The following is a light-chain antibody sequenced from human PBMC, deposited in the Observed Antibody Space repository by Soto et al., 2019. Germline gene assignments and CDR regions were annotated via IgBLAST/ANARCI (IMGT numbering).Light chain of an antibody. CDR3: QQYGSPLT. V-gene: IGKV3-20*01. CDR1: QSVSSNY. J-gene: IGKJ4*01. Sequence: EIVLTQSPGTLSLSPGERATLSCRASQSVSSNYLAWYQQKPGQAPRLLIYGASSRATGIPGRFSGSGSGTDFTLTISRLEPEDFAVYYCQQYGSPLTFGGGTKVDIK. CDR2: GAS.